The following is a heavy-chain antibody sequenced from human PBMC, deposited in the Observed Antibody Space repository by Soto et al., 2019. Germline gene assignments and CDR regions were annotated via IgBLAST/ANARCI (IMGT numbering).Heavy chain of an antibody. J-gene: IGHJ4*02. CDR2: IYYSGST. CDR1: GGSISSYY. Sequence: SETLSLTCTVSGGSISSYYWSWIRQPPGKGLEWIGYIYYSGSTNYNPSLKSRVTISVDTSKNQFSLKLSSVTAADTAVYYCARANLAAAGKALGFKGYYFDYWGQGTLVTVSS. D-gene: IGHD6-13*01. CDR3: ARANLAAAGKALGFKGYYFDY. V-gene: IGHV4-59*01.